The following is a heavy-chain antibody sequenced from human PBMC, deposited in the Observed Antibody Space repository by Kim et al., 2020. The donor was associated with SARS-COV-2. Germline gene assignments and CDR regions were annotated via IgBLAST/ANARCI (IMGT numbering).Heavy chain of an antibody. Sequence: GGSLRLSCAASEFIFSNYGMHWVRQAPGKGLEWVAVISYDGSNKYYADSVKGRFTISRDNSKNTLYLQMNSLRAGDTAVYYCAKAGPRYCSSTSCYAIHDAFDIWGQGTMVTVSS. J-gene: IGHJ3*02. D-gene: IGHD2-2*01. V-gene: IGHV3-30*18. CDR1: EFIFSNYG. CDR3: AKAGPRYCSSTSCYAIHDAFDI. CDR2: ISYDGSNK.